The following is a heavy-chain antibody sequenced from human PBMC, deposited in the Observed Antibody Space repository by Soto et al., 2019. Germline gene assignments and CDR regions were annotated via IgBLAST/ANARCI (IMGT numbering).Heavy chain of an antibody. CDR2: IYSCGST. V-gene: IGHV3-53*01. CDR1: VFTFSDYS. D-gene: IGHD3-10*01. J-gene: IGHJ6*02. Sequence: SLILSCAASVFTFSDYSMTWVRQAPGKGLEWVSVIYSCGSTYYADSVKGRFTISRDNSKNTLYLQMNSLRAEDTAVYYCARDLYGSGSFSSFDYGMDVWGQGTTVTVSS. CDR3: ARDLYGSGSFSSFDYGMDV.